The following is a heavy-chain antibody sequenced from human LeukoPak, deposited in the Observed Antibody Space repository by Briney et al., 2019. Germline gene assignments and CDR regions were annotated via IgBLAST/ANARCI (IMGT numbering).Heavy chain of an antibody. CDR1: GFTFSSYA. Sequence: PGRSLGLSCAASGFTFSSYAMHWVRQAPGKGLEWVAVISYDGSNKYYADSVKGRFTISRDNSKNTLYLQMNSLRAEDTAVYYCAREIRFLESNWFDPWGQGTLVTVSS. J-gene: IGHJ5*02. CDR2: ISYDGSNK. D-gene: IGHD3-3*01. V-gene: IGHV3-30-3*01. CDR3: AREIRFLESNWFDP.